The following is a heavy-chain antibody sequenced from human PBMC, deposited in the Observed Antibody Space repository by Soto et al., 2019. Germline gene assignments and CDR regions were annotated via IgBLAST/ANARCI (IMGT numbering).Heavy chain of an antibody. J-gene: IGHJ4*02. CDR2: IYPGDSDT. CDR1: GYSFTSYW. D-gene: IGHD4-17*01. CDR3: ARLGARRALDYGEVDY. V-gene: IGHV5-51*01. Sequence: GESLKISCKGSGYSFTSYWIGWVRQMPGKGLEWMGIIYPGDSDTRYSPSFQGQVTISADKSISTAYLQWSSLKASDTAMYYCARLGARRALDYGEVDYWGQGTLVTVSS.